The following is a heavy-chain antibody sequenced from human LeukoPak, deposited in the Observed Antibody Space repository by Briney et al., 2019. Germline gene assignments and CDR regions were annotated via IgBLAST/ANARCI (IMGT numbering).Heavy chain of an antibody. CDR2: INPRGST. J-gene: IGHJ6*04. CDR3: ARGLRQGSAWSWGPKEKSYQYMDV. CDR1: GGSFSSHY. Sequence: SETLSLTCGVSGGSFSSHYWTWIRQPPGKGLEWIGEINPRGSTNYNPSLESRVTVSADTSRNQLSLSLASVTAADSAVYFCARGLRQGSAWSWGPKEKSYQYMDVWATGTTVIVSS. V-gene: IGHV4-34*01. D-gene: IGHD6-19*01.